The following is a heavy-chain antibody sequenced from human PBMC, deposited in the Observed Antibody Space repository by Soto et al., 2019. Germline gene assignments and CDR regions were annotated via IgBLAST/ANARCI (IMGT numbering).Heavy chain of an antibody. D-gene: IGHD3-22*01. Sequence: QVQLVQSGAEVKKPGSSVKVSCKASGGTFSSYAISWVRQAPGQGLEWMGGIISIFGTADYAQNFQGRVTITADESTSTAYMELSSLRSEDTAVYYCERWDYDSSGYYDLGYWGQGTLVTVSS. J-gene: IGHJ4*02. V-gene: IGHV1-69*12. CDR3: ERWDYDSSGYYDLGY. CDR1: GGTFSSYA. CDR2: IISIFGTA.